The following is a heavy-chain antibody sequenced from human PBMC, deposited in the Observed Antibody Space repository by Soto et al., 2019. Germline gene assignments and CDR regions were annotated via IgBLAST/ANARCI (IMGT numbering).Heavy chain of an antibody. V-gene: IGHV5-51*01. J-gene: IGHJ4*02. CDR1: GYTFSNFW. Sequence: GESLKISCQCSGYTFSNFWIAWVRQLPGKGLEWMGIIYPGDYETRYSPSFHGKVTISADRSIGTAYLQWSSLEASDSAFYYCARSPRSSPYFDYWGQGALVTVSS. CDR3: ARSPRSSPYFDY. D-gene: IGHD6-13*01. CDR2: IYPGDYET.